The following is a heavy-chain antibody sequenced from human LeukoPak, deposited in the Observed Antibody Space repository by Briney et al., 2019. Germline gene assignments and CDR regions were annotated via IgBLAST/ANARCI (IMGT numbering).Heavy chain of an antibody. CDR1: GGTFSSYA. Sequence: SVKVSCKASGGTFSSYAISWVRQAPGQGLEWMGVIIPIFGTANYAQKFQGRVTITTDESTSTAYMELSSLRSEDTAVYYCARGSREYYYDSSGWYYFDYWGQGTLVTVSS. CDR3: ARGSREYYYDSSGWYYFDY. V-gene: IGHV1-69*05. D-gene: IGHD3-22*01. J-gene: IGHJ4*02. CDR2: IIPIFGTA.